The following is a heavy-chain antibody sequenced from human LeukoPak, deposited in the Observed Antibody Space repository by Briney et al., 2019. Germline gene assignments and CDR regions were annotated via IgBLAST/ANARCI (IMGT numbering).Heavy chain of an antibody. CDR1: GFTFSSYA. J-gene: IGHJ4*02. V-gene: IGHV3-23*01. Sequence: GGSLRLSCAASGFTFSSYAMSWVRQAPGKGLEWVSSITTSGGGTYYADSVKGRFTISRDNSRNTLYLQMSSLGSEDTAVYYCAARTAVLLYFGELFGGQGTLVTVSS. CDR3: AARTAVLLYFGELF. CDR2: ITTSGGGT. D-gene: IGHD3-10*01.